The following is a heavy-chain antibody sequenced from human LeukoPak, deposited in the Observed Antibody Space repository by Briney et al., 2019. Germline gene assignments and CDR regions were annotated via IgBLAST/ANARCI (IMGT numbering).Heavy chain of an antibody. CDR2: INWNGGST. D-gene: IGHD3-22*01. Sequence: GGSLRLSCAASGFTFSSYGMHWVRQAPGKGLEWVSGINWNGGSTGYADSVKGRFTISRDNAKNSLYLQMNSLRAEDTALYYCARVGFYDSSGYVDYWGQGTLVTVSS. CDR1: GFTFSSYG. J-gene: IGHJ4*02. CDR3: ARVGFYDSSGYVDY. V-gene: IGHV3-20*04.